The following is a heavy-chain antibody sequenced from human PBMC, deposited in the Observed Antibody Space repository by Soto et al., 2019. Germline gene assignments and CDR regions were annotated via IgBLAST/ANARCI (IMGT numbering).Heavy chain of an antibody. Sequence: EVQLVESGGGLVQPGGSLRLSCAASGFTFSNCWVHWVRQAPGKGLMWVSRINSDGTTINYADSVEGRFTISRDNAKNTLFLQMNSLRVEDTAVYYCARAGWYRFDYWGQGTLVTVSS. CDR1: GFTFSNCW. J-gene: IGHJ4*02. CDR2: INSDGTTI. CDR3: ARAGWYRFDY. D-gene: IGHD6-19*01. V-gene: IGHV3-74*01.